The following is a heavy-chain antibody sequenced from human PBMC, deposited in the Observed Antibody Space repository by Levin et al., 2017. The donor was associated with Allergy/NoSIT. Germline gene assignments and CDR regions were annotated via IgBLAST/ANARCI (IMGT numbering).Heavy chain of an antibody. CDR1: GGTFSSCA. V-gene: IGHV1-69*01. J-gene: IGHJ3*02. Sequence: SGESLKISCKASGGTFSSCAYGWVRQAPGQGLEWLGGIIPIFGTTTYAQQFQGRVTITADESTRTAYMERSGLKSEDTAIYYCTRAEAYSNSRGGAFDIWGQGTVVTISS. CDR3: TRAEAYSNSRGGAFDI. D-gene: IGHD6-13*01. CDR2: IIPIFGTT.